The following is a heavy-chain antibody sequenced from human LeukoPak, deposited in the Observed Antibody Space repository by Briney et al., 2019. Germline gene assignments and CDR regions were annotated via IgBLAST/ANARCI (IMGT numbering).Heavy chain of an antibody. CDR2: IYSSGST. Sequence: PSETLSLTCTVSGGSVSSGSYYWSWIRQPPGKGLEWIGYIYSSGSTSYNPSLKSRVTMSVDTSKNQLSLNLNSVTAADTAVYHCARGYSRDWGLQYFQHWGQGTLVTVSS. J-gene: IGHJ1*01. D-gene: IGHD6-19*01. V-gene: IGHV4-61*01. CDR3: ARGYSRDWGLQYFQH. CDR1: GGSVSSGSYY.